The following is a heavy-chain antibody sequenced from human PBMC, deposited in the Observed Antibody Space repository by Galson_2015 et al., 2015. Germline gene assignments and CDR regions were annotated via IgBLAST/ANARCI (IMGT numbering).Heavy chain of an antibody. D-gene: IGHD4-17*01. V-gene: IGHV4-59*01. CDR3: ARDMGGTGDYGDYGYYMDV. Sequence: STNYNPSLKSRVTISVDTSKNQFSLKLSSVTAADTAVYYCARDMGGTGDYGDYGYYMDVWGKGTTVTVSS. J-gene: IGHJ6*03. CDR2: ST.